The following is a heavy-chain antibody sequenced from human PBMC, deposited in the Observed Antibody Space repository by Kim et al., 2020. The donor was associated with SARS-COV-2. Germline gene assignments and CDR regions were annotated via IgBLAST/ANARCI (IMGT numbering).Heavy chain of an antibody. CDR2: FDPEDGKT. D-gene: IGHD3-22*01. V-gene: IGHV1-24*01. CDR3: ATLDSSGYYKEYYFDY. Sequence: ASVKVSCKASGYTFTELSMHWVRQAPGQGLEWMGGFDPEDGKTNYAQKFQGRVTMTEDTSTDTAYMDLSSLRSDDTAVYYCATLDSSGYYKEYYFDYWGQGTLVTVSS. CDR1: GYTFTELS. J-gene: IGHJ4*02.